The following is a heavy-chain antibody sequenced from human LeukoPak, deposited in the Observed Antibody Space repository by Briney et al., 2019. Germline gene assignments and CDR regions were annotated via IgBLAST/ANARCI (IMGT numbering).Heavy chain of an antibody. J-gene: IGHJ6*03. CDR3: ARGTTVPVYYYYYMDV. CDR2: TSSSGDTI. Sequence: PGGSLRLSCAASGFTFSDYYMSWIRQAPGKGLEWISYTSSSGDTIFYADSVKGRFTISRDNAKNSLYLQMNSLRAEDTAVYYCARGTTVPVYYYYYMDVWGKGTTVTISS. CDR1: GFTFSDYY. D-gene: IGHD1-1*01. V-gene: IGHV3-11*04.